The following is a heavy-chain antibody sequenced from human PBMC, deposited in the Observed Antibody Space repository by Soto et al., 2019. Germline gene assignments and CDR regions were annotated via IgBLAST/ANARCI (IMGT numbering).Heavy chain of an antibody. D-gene: IGHD4-17*01. CDR3: ARESLGTVTTYDYYYYYMDV. CDR1: GGSFSGYY. V-gene: IGHV4-34*01. Sequence: PSETLSLTCAVYGGSFSGYYWSWIRQPPGKGLEWIGEINHSGSTNYNPSLKSRVTISVDTSKNQFSLKLSSVTAADTAVYYCARESLGTVTTYDYYYYYMDVWGKGTTVTVSS. J-gene: IGHJ6*03. CDR2: INHSGST.